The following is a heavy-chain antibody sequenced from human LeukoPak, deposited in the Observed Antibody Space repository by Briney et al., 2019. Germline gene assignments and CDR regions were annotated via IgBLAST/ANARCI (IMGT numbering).Heavy chain of an antibody. CDR3: AREIVATVLFGY. CDR1: GGTFSSYA. J-gene: IGHJ4*02. CDR2: IIPIFGTA. D-gene: IGHD5-12*01. Sequence: ASVKVSCKASGGTFSSYAISWVRQAPGQGLEWMGGIIPIFGTANYAQKFRGRVTITADESTSTAYMELSSLRSEDTAVYYCAREIVATVLFGYWGQGTLVTVSS. V-gene: IGHV1-69*13.